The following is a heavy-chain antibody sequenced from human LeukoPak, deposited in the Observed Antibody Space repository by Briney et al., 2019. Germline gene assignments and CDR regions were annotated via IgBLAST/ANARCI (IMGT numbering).Heavy chain of an antibody. V-gene: IGHV3-30*02. CDR2: IRYDGSNK. CDR3: AKGGAARPDF. CDR1: GFTFSSYG. J-gene: IGHJ4*02. Sequence: GGSLRLSCAASGFTFSSYGMHWVHQAPGKGLEWVAFIRYDGSNKYYADSVKGRFTISRDNSKNTLYLQMNSLRAEDTAVYYCAKGGAARPDFWGQGTLVTVSS. D-gene: IGHD6-6*01.